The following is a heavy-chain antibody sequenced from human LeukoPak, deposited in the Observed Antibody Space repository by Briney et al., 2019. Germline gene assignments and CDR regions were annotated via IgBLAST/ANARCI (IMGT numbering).Heavy chain of an antibody. Sequence: ASVKVSCKASGYTFTGYYMHWVRQAPGQGLEWMGWINPNSGGTNYAQKFQGRVTMTRDTSISTAYMELSRLRSDDTAVYYCARVPRFIAVAGTAFDIWGQGTMVTVSS. CDR2: INPNSGGT. V-gene: IGHV1-2*02. CDR1: GYTFTGYY. J-gene: IGHJ3*02. CDR3: ARVPRFIAVAGTAFDI. D-gene: IGHD6-19*01.